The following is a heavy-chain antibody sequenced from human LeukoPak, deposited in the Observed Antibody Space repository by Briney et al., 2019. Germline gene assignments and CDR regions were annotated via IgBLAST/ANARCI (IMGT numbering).Heavy chain of an antibody. CDR3: ARASRLDSRGYYSGMDV. J-gene: IGHJ6*02. CDR1: GFTFNNYG. Sequence: PGGSLRLSCAASGFTFNNYGMHWVRQAPGKGLEWVAGIWYDGSNKYYADSVKGRFTISRDNAKNTLYPQMNSLRAEDTAVYYCARASRLDSRGYYSGMDVWGRGTTVTVSS. V-gene: IGHV3-33*01. CDR2: IWYDGSNK. D-gene: IGHD3-22*01.